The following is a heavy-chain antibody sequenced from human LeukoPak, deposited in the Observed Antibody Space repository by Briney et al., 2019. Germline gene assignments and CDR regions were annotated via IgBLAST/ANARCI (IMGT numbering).Heavy chain of an antibody. CDR1: GGTFSSYA. J-gene: IGHJ5*02. CDR3: ALVVVAATAHNWFDP. CDR2: IIPIFGTA. V-gene: IGHV1-69*06. D-gene: IGHD2-15*01. Sequence: GASVKVSCKASGGTFSSYAISWVRQAPGQGLEWMGGIIPIFGTANYAQKFQGRVTITADKSTSTAYMELSSLRSEDTAVYYCALVVVAATAHNWFDPWGQGTLVTVSS.